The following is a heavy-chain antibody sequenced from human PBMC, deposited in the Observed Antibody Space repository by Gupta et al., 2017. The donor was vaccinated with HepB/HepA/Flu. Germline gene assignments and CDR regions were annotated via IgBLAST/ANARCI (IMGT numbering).Heavy chain of an antibody. CDR3: AKDDYYDSSGYYEGV. V-gene: IGHV3-23*01. J-gene: IGHJ4*02. CDR1: GFTFSSYA. D-gene: IGHD3-22*01. Sequence: EVQLLESGGGLVQPGGSLRLSCAASGFTFSSYAMSWVRQAPGKGLEWVSAISGSGGRTYYEDSVKGRFTISRDNSKNTLYLQMNRLRAEDTAVYYCAKDDYYDSSGYYEGVWGQGTLVTVSS. CDR2: ISGSGGRT.